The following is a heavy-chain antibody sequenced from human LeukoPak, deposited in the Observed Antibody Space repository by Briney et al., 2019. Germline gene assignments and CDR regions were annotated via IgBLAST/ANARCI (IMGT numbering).Heavy chain of an antibody. Sequence: GGSLRLSCAASGFTFSSYGMTWVRRAPGKGLEWVANIKQDGSEKYYVDSVKGRFTISRDNAKNSLYLQMNSLRAADTAVYYCARDGASSHTYWGQGTLVTVSS. CDR2: IKQDGSEK. CDR3: ARDGASSHTY. J-gene: IGHJ4*02. CDR1: GFTFSSYG. V-gene: IGHV3-7*01.